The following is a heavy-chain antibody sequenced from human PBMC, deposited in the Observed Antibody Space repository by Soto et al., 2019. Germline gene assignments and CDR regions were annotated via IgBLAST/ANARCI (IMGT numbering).Heavy chain of an antibody. CDR2: ISGSGGST. D-gene: IGHD6-13*01. CDR3: ARDLSGYSSSWVYYYYGKDV. J-gene: IGHJ6*02. V-gene: IGHV3-23*01. CDR1: GFTFSSYA. Sequence: GGSLRLSCAASGFTFSSYAMSWVRQAPGKGLEWVSAISGSGGSTYYADSVKGRFTISRDNSKNTLYLQMNSLRAEDTAVYYCARDLSGYSSSWVYYYYGKDVWGQGTTVTVSS.